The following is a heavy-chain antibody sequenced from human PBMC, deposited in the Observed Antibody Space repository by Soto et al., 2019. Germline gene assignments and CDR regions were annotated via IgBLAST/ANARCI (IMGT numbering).Heavy chain of an antibody. CDR3: ARANGYNNGRFDY. Sequence: GSLRLSCAASGFTFSSYGMHWVRQAPGKGLEWVAVISYDGSNKYYADSVKGRFTISRDNSKNTLYLQMNSLRAEDTAVYYCARANGYNNGRFDYWGQGTLVTVSS. J-gene: IGHJ4*02. V-gene: IGHV3-30*03. CDR2: ISYDGSNK. D-gene: IGHD5-18*01. CDR1: GFTFSSYG.